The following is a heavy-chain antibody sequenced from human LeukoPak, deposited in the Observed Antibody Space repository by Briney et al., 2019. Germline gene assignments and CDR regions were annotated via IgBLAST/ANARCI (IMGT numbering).Heavy chain of an antibody. Sequence: GGSLRLSCAASGFTFSSYSMNWVRQAPGKGLEWVSYISSSSSTIYYADSVKGRFTISRDNAKNSLYLQMNSLRAEDTAVYYCARGIVVVPAANRPANYFDYWGQGTLVTVSS. CDR3: ARGIVVVPAANRPANYFDY. V-gene: IGHV3-48*01. CDR1: GFTFSSYS. D-gene: IGHD2-2*01. CDR2: ISSSSSTI. J-gene: IGHJ4*02.